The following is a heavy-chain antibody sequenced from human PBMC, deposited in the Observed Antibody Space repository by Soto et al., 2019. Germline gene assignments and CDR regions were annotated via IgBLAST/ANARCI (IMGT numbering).Heavy chain of an antibody. V-gene: IGHV4-61*01. CDR3: ASTTAVPNGVLSIYFFDY. CDR2: VYYSGTT. D-gene: IGHD2-8*01. Sequence: SETLSLTCSVSGGSVSDNTYYWSWIRQPPGKRLEWIGYVYYSGTTNYNPSLKSRVTISVDLSKNRFSLRLSSVTTADTALYYCASTTAVPNGVLSIYFFDYWGQGTLVTVSS. CDR1: GGSVSDNTYY. J-gene: IGHJ4*01.